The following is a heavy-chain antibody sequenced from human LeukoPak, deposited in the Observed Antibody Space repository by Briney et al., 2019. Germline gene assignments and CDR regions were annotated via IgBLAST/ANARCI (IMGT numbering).Heavy chain of an antibody. CDR3: AKDQGVAAAGTNSNWFDP. D-gene: IGHD6-13*01. J-gene: IGHJ5*02. Sequence: GSLRLSCSASGFTFSSYAMSWVRQAPGKGLEWVSGISGSGGTTYYAGSVKGRFTISRDNSKNTLYLQMNSLRAEDTAVYFCAKDQGVAAAGTNSNWFDPWGQGTLVTVSS. V-gene: IGHV3-23*01. CDR1: GFTFSSYA. CDR2: ISGSGGTT.